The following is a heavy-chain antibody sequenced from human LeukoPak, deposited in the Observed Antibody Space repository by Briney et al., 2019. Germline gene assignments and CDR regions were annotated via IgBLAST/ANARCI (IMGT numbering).Heavy chain of an antibody. CDR2: INPNSGGT. D-gene: IGHD1-26*01. Sequence: GASVKVSCKASGYTFTGYYTHWVRQAPGQGLEWMGWINPNSGGTNYAQKFQGRVTMTRDTSISTAYMELSRLRSDDTAVYYCAREQGVGATNDYWGQGTLVTVSS. CDR3: AREQGVGATNDY. J-gene: IGHJ4*02. CDR1: GYTFTGYY. V-gene: IGHV1-2*02.